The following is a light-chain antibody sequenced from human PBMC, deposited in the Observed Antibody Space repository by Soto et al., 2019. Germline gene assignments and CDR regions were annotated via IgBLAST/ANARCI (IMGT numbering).Light chain of an antibody. CDR1: QGIGST. Sequence: EIVLTQSPDALSVSPGERATLSCRASQGIGSTLAWYQQKPGQAPRLLIHGASTRAPGFPARFSGSGSGTDFTLTISSLQSEDFAVYYCQQYDNWPWTFGQGTKVDIK. CDR2: GAS. J-gene: IGKJ1*01. V-gene: IGKV3-15*01. CDR3: QQYDNWPWT.